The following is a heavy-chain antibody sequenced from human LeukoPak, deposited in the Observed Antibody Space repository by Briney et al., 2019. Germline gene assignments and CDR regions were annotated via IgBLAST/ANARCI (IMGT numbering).Heavy chain of an antibody. CDR3: ARDVIEQQLVRYLDY. Sequence: PSETLSLTCTVSGGSISSSSYYWGWIRQPPGKGLEWVSIIYSAGHTYYADSVKGRFTISRDNSKNTVYLQMNSLRAEDTAVYYCARDVIEQQLVRYLDYWGQGTLVTVSS. CDR2: IYSAGHT. J-gene: IGHJ4*02. CDR1: GGSISSSSYY. V-gene: IGHV3-53*01. D-gene: IGHD6-13*01.